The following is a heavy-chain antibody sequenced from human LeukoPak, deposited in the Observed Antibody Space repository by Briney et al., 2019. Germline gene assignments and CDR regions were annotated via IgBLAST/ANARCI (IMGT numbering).Heavy chain of an antibody. CDR3: ARVRRQQLVRDAFDI. CDR2: ISGSGDST. Sequence: GSLRLSCAASGFTVSSYGMSWVRQAPGKGLEWVSAISGSGDSTYYADSVKGRFTISRDNSKSTLYLQMNSLRAEDTAVYYCARVRRQQLVRDAFDIWGQGTMVTVSS. CDR1: GFTVSSYG. V-gene: IGHV3-23*01. D-gene: IGHD6-13*01. J-gene: IGHJ3*02.